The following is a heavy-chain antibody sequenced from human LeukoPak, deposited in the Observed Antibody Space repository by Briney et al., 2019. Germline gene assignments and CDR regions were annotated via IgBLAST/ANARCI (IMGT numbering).Heavy chain of an antibody. CDR1: GFTVSSNY. V-gene: IGHV3-53*01. D-gene: IGHD3-9*01. CDR3: ARLPRYFDWSEIDY. J-gene: IGHJ4*02. Sequence: GGSLRLSCAASGFTVSSNYMSWVRQAPGKGLEWVSVIYSGGSTYYADSVKGRFTISRDNSKNTLYLQMNSLRAEDTAVYYCARLPRYFDWSEIDYWGQGTLVTVSP. CDR2: IYSGGST.